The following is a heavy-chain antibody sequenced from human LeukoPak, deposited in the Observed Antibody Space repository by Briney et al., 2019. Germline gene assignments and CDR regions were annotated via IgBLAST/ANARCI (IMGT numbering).Heavy chain of an antibody. V-gene: IGHV3-11*06. CDR1: GFIFSDYY. J-gene: IGHJ6*02. Sequence: PEGSLRLSCAASGFIFSDYYMNWIRQAPGKGLEWVSYISSSGSFTNYADSVKGRFTISRDNAKNSLYLQMNSLRDEDTAVYYCARDGRWELLPFGMDVWGQGTTVIVSS. CDR2: ISSSGSFT. D-gene: IGHD1-26*01. CDR3: ARDGRWELLPFGMDV.